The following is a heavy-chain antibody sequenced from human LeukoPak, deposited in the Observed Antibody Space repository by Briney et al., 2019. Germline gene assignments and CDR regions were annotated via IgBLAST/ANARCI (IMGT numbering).Heavy chain of an antibody. Sequence: HRTSVKVSCKASGFTFSSSAMQWVRQARGQRLEWIGWIGVGSGNRNYAQKFQERVTITRDMSSSTAYMDLSSLSSEDTAVYYGAASRRFGELSSFYYYGLDVWGQGTTVTVSS. J-gene: IGHJ6*02. CDR3: AASRRFGELSSFYYYGLDV. V-gene: IGHV1-58*02. CDR2: IGVGSGNR. D-gene: IGHD3-10*01. CDR1: GFTFSSSA.